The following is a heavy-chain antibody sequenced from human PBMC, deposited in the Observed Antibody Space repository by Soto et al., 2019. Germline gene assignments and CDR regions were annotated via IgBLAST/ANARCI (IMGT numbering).Heavy chain of an antibody. Sequence: QVQLVQSGAEVKKPGSSVKVSCKASGGTFSSYAISWVRQAPGQGLEWMGGIIPIFGTANYAQKFQGRVTITADEPTSTAYMELSSLRSEDTAVYYCAGGGADILPGYSLPTGYYGMDVWGQGTTVTVSS. CDR2: IIPIFGTA. V-gene: IGHV1-69*12. CDR1: GGTFSSYA. D-gene: IGHD3-9*01. CDR3: AGGGADILPGYSLPTGYYGMDV. J-gene: IGHJ6*02.